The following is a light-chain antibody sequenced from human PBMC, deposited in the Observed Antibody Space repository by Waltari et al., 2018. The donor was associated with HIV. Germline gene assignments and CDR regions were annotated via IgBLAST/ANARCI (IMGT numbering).Light chain of an antibody. Sequence: SYELTQPPSMSVSPGQTASIPCPGDKLGNNFTYWYQQKPGQSPVVVIYQDTKRPSGIPERFSGSNSGNTATLTISGTQAMDEADYYCQAWDSSTYVFGTGTKVTVL. CDR2: QDT. CDR3: QAWDSSTYV. V-gene: IGLV3-1*01. J-gene: IGLJ1*01. CDR1: KLGNNF.